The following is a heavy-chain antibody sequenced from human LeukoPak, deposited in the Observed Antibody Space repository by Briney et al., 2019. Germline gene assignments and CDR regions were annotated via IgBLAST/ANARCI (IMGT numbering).Heavy chain of an antibody. CDR1: GFTFSSYA. V-gene: IGHV3-23*01. J-gene: IGHJ5*02. CDR2: ISGSGGST. D-gene: IGHD3-9*01. CDR3: AKAGRYPNGFDP. Sequence: GGCLSLSCAVSGFTFSSYAMSWVRQAPGKGLEWVLAISGSGGSTYYADSAKGRFTISRDNSKNTLYRQMNSLRAEQTAVYYCAKAGRYPNGFDPWGQGTLVTVSS.